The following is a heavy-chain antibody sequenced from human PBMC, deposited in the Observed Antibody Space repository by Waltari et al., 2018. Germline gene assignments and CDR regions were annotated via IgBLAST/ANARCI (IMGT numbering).Heavy chain of an antibody. CDR2: IYYNWAA. CDR3: ATYIGASVGTAAFDV. D-gene: IGHD5-12*01. J-gene: IGHJ3*01. V-gene: IGHV4-39*02. Sequence: QLQLQESGPGLVKPSETLSLTCSVSGASITSTKHYWGWIRQPPGQGLEWIATIYYNWAAYSSPSLRGRVTVSRDTSMNYVSLKLGSVTAADTAVYYCATYIGASVGTAAFDVWGQGTMVTVSS. CDR1: GASITSTKHY.